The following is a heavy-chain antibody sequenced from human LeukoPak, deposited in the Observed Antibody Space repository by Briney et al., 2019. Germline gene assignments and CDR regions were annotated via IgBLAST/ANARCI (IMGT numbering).Heavy chain of an antibody. J-gene: IGHJ4*02. V-gene: IGHV1-69*04. CDR2: IIPILGIA. D-gene: IGHD4-17*01. CDR3: ATNTPTTTVFDY. CDR1: GGTFSSYA. Sequence: SVKVCCKASGGTFSSYAISWVRQAPGQGLEWMGRIIPILGIANYAQKFQGRVTITADKSTSTAYMELSSLRSEDTAVYYCATNTPTTTVFDYWGQGTLVAVSS.